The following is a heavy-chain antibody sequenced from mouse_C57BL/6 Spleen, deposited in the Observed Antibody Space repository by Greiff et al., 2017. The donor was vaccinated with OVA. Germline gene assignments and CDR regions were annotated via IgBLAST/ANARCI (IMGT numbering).Heavy chain of an antibody. V-gene: IGHV14-4*01. CDR3: TTSITTVVATPAY. Sequence: VQLQQSGAELVRPGASVKLSCTASGFNIKDDYMHWVKQRPEQGLEWIGWIDPENGDTEYASKFQGKATITADTSSNTAYLQLSSLTSEDTAVYYSTTSITTVVATPAYWGQGTLVTVSA. J-gene: IGHJ3*01. CDR1: GFNIKDDY. D-gene: IGHD1-1*01. CDR2: IDPENGDT.